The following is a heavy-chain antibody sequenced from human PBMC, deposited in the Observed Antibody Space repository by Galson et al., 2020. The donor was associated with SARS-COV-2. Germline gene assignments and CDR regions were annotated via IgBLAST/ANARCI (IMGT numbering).Heavy chain of an antibody. Sequence: SETLSLTCTVSGGSTSTGDYYWSWIRQSPAKGLEWIGYIYYSGTTYYNPSLKSRVTISLDTSRNQFSLKLTSVTAADTAVYYCARDGSDCSATNCAYQIWGQGTMVTVSS. CDR2: IYYSGTT. V-gene: IGHV4-30-4*01. CDR3: ARDGSDCSATNCAYQI. J-gene: IGHJ3*02. D-gene: IGHD2-2*01. CDR1: GGSTSTGDYY.